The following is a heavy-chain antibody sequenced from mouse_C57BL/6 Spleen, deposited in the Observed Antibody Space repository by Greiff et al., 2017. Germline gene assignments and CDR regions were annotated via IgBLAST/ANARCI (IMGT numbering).Heavy chain of an antibody. CDR3: ARYPIYDGYYEAMDD. D-gene: IGHD2-3*01. CDR2: IYPGSGST. V-gene: IGHV1-55*01. Sequence: QVQLQQPGAELVKPGASVKMSCKASGYTFTSSWITWVKQRPGQGLEWIGDIYPGSGSTNYNEKFKSKATLTVDTSSSTAYMQLSSLTSEDSAVYYCARYPIYDGYYEAMDDWGQGTSVTVSS. J-gene: IGHJ4*01. CDR1: GYTFTSSW.